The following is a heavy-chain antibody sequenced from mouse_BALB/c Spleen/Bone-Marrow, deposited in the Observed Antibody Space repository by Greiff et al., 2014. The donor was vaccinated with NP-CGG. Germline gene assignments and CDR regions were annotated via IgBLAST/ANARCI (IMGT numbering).Heavy chain of an antibody. CDR3: ARREGNHAAWFAY. CDR2: IHCSGST. D-gene: IGHD2-1*01. V-gene: IGHV3-1*02. Sequence: EVKLEESGPDLVKPSQSLSLTCTVTGYSITSSYSWHWIRQFPGNKLEWMGYIHCSGSTNYNPSLKSRISITRDTSKNQFFLQLNSVTTVDTATYYCARREGNHAAWFAYWGQGTLVTVSA. J-gene: IGHJ3*01. CDR1: GYSITSSYS.